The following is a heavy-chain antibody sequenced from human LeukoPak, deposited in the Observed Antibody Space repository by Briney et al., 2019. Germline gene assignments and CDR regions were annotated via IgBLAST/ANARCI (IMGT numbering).Heavy chain of an antibody. CDR1: GYTFTGYY. J-gene: IGHJ4*02. CDR3: ASSIAARRYYFDY. Sequence: GASVKVSCKASGYTFTGYYMHWVRQAPGQGLEWMGWINPSSGGTNYAQKFQGRVTMTRDTSISTAYMELSRLRSDDTAVYYCASSIAARRYYFDYWGQGTLVTVSS. CDR2: INPSSGGT. D-gene: IGHD6-6*01. V-gene: IGHV1-2*02.